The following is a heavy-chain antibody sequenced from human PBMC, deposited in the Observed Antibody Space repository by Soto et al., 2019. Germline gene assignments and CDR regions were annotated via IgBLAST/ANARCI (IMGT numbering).Heavy chain of an antibody. CDR2: INAGNGNT. Sequence: AAVKLSCEASGYTFTSYAMHWLRQAPGQRLEWMGWINAGNGNTKYSQKFQGRVTITRDTSASTAYMELSSLRSEDTAVYHCAVGASYGVGFDYWGQGTLVTVS. CDR1: GYTFTSYA. D-gene: IGHD1-26*01. CDR3: AVGASYGVGFDY. V-gene: IGHV1-3*01. J-gene: IGHJ4*02.